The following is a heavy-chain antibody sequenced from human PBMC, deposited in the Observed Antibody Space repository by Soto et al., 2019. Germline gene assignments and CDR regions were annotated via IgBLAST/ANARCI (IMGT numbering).Heavy chain of an antibody. CDR2: ISDSGDIT. D-gene: IGHD3-10*01. J-gene: IGHJ4*02. CDR1: EFTFSTYA. Sequence: GGSLRLSCAASEFTFSTYAMTWVRQAPGRGLQWVATISDSGDITYYADSVKGRFTISRDNAKNSLYLQMNSLRAEDTAVYYCAREGEYGSGSYYYFDYWGQGTLVTVSS. V-gene: IGHV3-23*01. CDR3: AREGEYGSGSYYYFDY.